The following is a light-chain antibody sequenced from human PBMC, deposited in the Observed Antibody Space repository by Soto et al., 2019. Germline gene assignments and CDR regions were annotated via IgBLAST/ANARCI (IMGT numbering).Light chain of an antibody. CDR2: DAS. J-gene: IGKJ1*01. CDR1: ESVHKW. V-gene: IGKV1-5*01. CDR3: QQYHGSSLT. Sequence: DIQMTQSPPALSASVGDRVTITCRASESVHKWLAWSQQKAGKAPKVLIYDASTLETGVPSRFSGSGSGTEFALTISSLQPNDSATYFCQQYHGSSLTFAQGTKVEI.